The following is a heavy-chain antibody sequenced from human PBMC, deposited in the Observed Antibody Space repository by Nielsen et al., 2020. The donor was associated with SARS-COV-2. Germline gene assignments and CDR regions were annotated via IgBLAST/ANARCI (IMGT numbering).Heavy chain of an antibody. V-gene: IGHV4-30-4*01. CDR2: IYYSGST. J-gene: IGHJ3*02. CDR1: GGSISSGDYY. D-gene: IGHD3-9*01. Sequence: SETLSLTCTVSGGSISSGDYYWSWIRQPPGKGLEWIGYIYYSGSTYYNPSLKSRVIISVDTSKNQFSLKLSSVTAADTAVYYCARCGLRYFDWLLFGPDAFDIWGQGTMVTVSS. CDR3: ARCGLRYFDWLLFGPDAFDI.